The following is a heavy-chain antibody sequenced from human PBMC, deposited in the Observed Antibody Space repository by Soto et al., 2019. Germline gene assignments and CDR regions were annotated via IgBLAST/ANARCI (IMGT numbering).Heavy chain of an antibody. D-gene: IGHD6-6*01. J-gene: IGHJ6*02. CDR1: GYTFTSYA. V-gene: IGHV1-3*01. CDR3: ARLVGSSSNYYYGMDV. CDR2: INAGNGNT. Sequence: ASVKVSCKASGYTFTSYAMHWVRQAPGQRLEWMGWINAGNGNTKYSQKFQGGVTITRNTSASTAYMELSSLRSEDTAVYYCARLVGSSSNYYYGMDVWGQGTTVTVSS.